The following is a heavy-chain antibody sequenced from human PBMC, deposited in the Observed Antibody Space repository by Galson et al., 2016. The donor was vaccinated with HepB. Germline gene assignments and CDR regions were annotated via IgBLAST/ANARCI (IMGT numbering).Heavy chain of an antibody. V-gene: IGHV3-33*01. J-gene: IGHJ4*02. CDR2: IWSVGSSK. Sequence: SLRLSCAASGFTFSSYGMNWVRQAPGKGLEWVSVIWSVGSSKHYAESVKGRFTISRDTSKNTLYLQMDSLRIEDTAVYYCVRTRGASGWRTFFGNWGQGTLVTVSS. CDR3: VRTRGASGWRTFFGN. D-gene: IGHD6-19*01. CDR1: GFTFSSYG.